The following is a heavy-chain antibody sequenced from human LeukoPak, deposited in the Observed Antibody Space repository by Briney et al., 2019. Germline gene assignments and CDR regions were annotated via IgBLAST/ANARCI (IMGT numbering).Heavy chain of an antibody. CDR2: IYHSGST. CDR1: GYSISSGYY. Sequence: SETLSLTCTVSGYSISSGYYWGWIRQPTGKGLEWIVSIYHSGSTYYNPSLKSRVTISVDTSKNQFSLKLSSVTAADTAVYYCAKDQYQLLKHWGKGTLVTVSP. V-gene: IGHV4-38-2*02. J-gene: IGHJ4*02. CDR3: AKDQYQLLKH. D-gene: IGHD2-2*01.